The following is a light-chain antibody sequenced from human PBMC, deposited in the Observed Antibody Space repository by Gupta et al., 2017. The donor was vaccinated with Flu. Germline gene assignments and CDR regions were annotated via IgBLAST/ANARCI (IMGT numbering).Light chain of an antibody. CDR3: QQYDYLPLT. CDR1: HDISNY. CDR2: DAT. Sequence: DIQMTQSPSSLSTSVGGRVTITCQASHDISNYLNWYQQRPGKAPKLLIYDATNLETGVPSRFSGSGAGTDFTFTITDLQPEDVATYYCQQYDYLPLTFGGGTKVEIK. J-gene: IGKJ4*01. V-gene: IGKV1-33*01.